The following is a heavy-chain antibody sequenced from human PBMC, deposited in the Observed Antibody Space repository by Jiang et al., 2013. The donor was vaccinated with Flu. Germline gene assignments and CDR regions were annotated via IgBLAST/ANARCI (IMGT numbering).Heavy chain of an antibody. CDR1: GFTFTSSA. J-gene: IGHJ4*02. Sequence: SGAEVKKPGTSVKVSCKASGFTFTSSAVQWMRQARGQRLEWIGWIVVGSGNTNYAQKFQERVTITRDMSTSTAYMELSSLRSEDTAVYYCAAGAYCGDDCYSNFDYWGQGTLVIVSS. CDR3: AAGAYCGDDCYSNFDY. CDR2: IVVGSGNT. D-gene: IGHD2-21*02. V-gene: IGHV1-58*01.